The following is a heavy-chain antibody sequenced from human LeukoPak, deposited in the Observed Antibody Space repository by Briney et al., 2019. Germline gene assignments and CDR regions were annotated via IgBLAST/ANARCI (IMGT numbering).Heavy chain of an antibody. J-gene: IGHJ5*02. CDR1: GFTFSSYG. CDR2: IWYDGSNK. CDR3: ARDRDEYCTNGVCYTGWLDP. D-gene: IGHD2-8*01. Sequence: GRSLRLSCAASGFTFSSYGMHWVSHAPGKVLEWVAVIWYDGSNKYYADSVKGRFTISRDNSKNTLYLQMNSLRAEDTAVYYCARDRDEYCTNGVCYTGWLDPWGQGTLVTVSS. V-gene: IGHV3-33*01.